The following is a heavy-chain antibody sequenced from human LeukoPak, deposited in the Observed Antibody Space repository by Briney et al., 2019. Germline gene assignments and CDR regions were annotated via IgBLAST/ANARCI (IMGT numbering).Heavy chain of an antibody. CDR1: GFTVSSNY. J-gene: IGHJ4*02. CDR2: IYSGGST. Sequence: PGRSLRLSCAASGFTVSSNYMSWVRQAPGKGLEWVSVIYSGGSTYYADSVKGRFTISRDNSKNTLYLQMNSLRAEDTAVYYCARAAGDYYGSGSPNYFDYWGQGTLVTVSS. V-gene: IGHV3-53*01. D-gene: IGHD3-10*01. CDR3: ARAAGDYYGSGSPNYFDY.